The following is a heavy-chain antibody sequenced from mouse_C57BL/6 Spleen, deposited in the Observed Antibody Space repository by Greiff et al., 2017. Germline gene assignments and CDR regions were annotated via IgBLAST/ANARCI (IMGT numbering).Heavy chain of an antibody. CDR3: ASELLFGY. CDR2: IYPGDGDT. Sequence: QVKLQQSGPELVKPGASVKISCKASGYEISSSWMNWVKQRPGKGLEWIGRIYPGDGDTNYNGKFKGKATLTSDKSSSTAYMQLSNLTSADSAVYYCASELLFGYWGQGTTRNVSS. CDR1: GYEISSSW. J-gene: IGHJ2*01. V-gene: IGHV1-82*01.